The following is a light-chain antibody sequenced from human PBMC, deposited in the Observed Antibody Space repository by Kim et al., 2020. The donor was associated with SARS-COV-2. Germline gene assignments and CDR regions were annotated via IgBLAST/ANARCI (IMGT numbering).Light chain of an antibody. CDR2: QDS. CDR3: QAWDSSTGV. J-gene: IGLJ1*01. CDR1: KLGDKY. V-gene: IGLV3-1*01. Sequence: VSPEQTASITCSGDKLGDKYASWYQQKPGQSPVLVIYQDSKRPSGIPERFSGSNSENTATLTISGTQAMDEADYYCQAWDSSTGVFGTGTKVTVL.